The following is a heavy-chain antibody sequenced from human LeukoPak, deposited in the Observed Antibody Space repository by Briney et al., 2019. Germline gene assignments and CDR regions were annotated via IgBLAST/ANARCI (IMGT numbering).Heavy chain of an antibody. CDR2: ISSSSSYI. CDR3: ARDLWHIARYGHYMDV. V-gene: IGHV3-21*01. D-gene: IGHD2-21*01. Sequence: GGSLRLSCAASAFTFSSYTMNWVRQAPGKGLEWVSSISSSSSYIYYADSVKGRFTISRDNAKNSLYLQMNSLRAEDTAVYYCARDLWHIARYGHYMDVWGKGTTDTISS. J-gene: IGHJ6*03. CDR1: AFTFSSYT.